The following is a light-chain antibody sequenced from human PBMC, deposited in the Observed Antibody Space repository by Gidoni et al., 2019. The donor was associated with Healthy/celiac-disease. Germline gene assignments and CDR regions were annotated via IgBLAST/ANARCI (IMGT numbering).Light chain of an antibody. J-gene: IGLJ2*01. CDR2: GTS. CDR3: QSYDSSLRGSDVV. Sequence: QSVLTQPPSVSGAPGQRVTISCTGSSSNIGAGYDVHWYQQLPGSAPKLHIYGTSKRPAGVPDRCSGSKSGSSASLAITGLQAEDEADYYCQSYDSSLRGSDVVFGGGTKLTVL. CDR1: SSNIGAGYD. V-gene: IGLV1-40*01.